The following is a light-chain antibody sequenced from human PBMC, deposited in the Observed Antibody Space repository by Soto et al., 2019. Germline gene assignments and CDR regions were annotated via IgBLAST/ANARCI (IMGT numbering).Light chain of an antibody. Sequence: IPMTQSPSSLSASVGDRVTIACRASQNISGDLNWYQQKPGKAPKLLIFSASSLQSGVPSRFSGSGSGTHFTLTVSSLQPEDFATYYCQQSYTTPRTFGQGTKVEIK. J-gene: IGKJ1*01. CDR3: QQSYTTPRT. CDR2: SAS. CDR1: QNISGD. V-gene: IGKV1-39*01.